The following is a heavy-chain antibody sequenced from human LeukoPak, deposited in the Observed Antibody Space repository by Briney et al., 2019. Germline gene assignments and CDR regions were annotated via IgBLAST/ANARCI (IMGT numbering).Heavy chain of an antibody. CDR2: INHSGST. Sequence: TSETLSLTCAVYGGSFSGYYWSWIRQPPGKGLEWIGEINHSGSTNYNPSLKSRVTISVDTSKNQFSLKLSSVTAADTAVYYCARMSLSAFDYWGQGTLVTVSS. CDR1: GGSFSGYY. D-gene: IGHD6-19*01. V-gene: IGHV4-34*01. J-gene: IGHJ4*02. CDR3: ARMSLSAFDY.